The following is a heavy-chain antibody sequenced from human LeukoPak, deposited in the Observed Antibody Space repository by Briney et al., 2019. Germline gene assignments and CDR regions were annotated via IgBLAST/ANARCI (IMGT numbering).Heavy chain of an antibody. V-gene: IGHV4-59*08. Sequence: PSETLSLTCTVSGGSISSYYWSWIRQPPEKGLEWIGYIYYSGSTNYNPSLKSRVTISVDTSKNQFSLKLSSVTAADTAVYYCARGVQIKGGTMIVVVITDKYYFDYWGQGTLVTVSS. CDR3: ARGVQIKGGTMIVVVITDKYYFDY. D-gene: IGHD3-22*01. J-gene: IGHJ4*02. CDR1: GGSISSYY. CDR2: IYYSGST.